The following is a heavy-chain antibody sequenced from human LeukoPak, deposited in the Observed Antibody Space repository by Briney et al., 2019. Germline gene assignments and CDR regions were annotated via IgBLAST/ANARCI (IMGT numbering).Heavy chain of an antibody. CDR3: ARDLLGMGLLDFDY. D-gene: IGHD7-27*01. CDR1: AFTFSSYS. Sequence: TGGSLRLSCAASAFTFSSYSMNWVRRAPGKGLEWVSSITSTSGFKSYADSVRGRFTISRDNAKNSLYLQMNSLRAEDTAVYYCARDLLGMGLLDFDYWGQGALVTVSS. V-gene: IGHV3-21*01. CDR2: ITSTSGFK. J-gene: IGHJ4*02.